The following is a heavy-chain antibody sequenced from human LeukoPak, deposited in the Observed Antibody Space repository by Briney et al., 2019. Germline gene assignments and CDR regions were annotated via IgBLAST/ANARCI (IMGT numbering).Heavy chain of an antibody. CDR1: GFTFTNYG. Sequence: GASVKVSCKASGFTFTNYGISWVRQAPGQGLEWMGWMSPNSGNTGYAQKFQGRVTMTRNTSISTAYMELSSLRSEDTAVYYCVRTGDYYDGRDAFDIWGQGTMVTVSS. V-gene: IGHV1-8*02. CDR2: MSPNSGNT. J-gene: IGHJ3*02. CDR3: VRTGDYYDGRDAFDI. D-gene: IGHD3-22*01.